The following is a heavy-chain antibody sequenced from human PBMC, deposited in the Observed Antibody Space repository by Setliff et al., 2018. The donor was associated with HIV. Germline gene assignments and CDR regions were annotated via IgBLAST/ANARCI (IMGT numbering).Heavy chain of an antibody. Sequence: PGGSLRLSCAASGFTFSTYSMNWVRQAPGKGLEWVSSISSSSSYIYYADSVQGRFTISRDNAKNSLYLQMNSLRAEDTAVYYCARDGTAAAPTWFDPWGQGTLVTVS. CDR2: ISSSSSYI. D-gene: IGHD6-13*01. J-gene: IGHJ5*02. CDR3: ARDGTAAAPTWFDP. CDR1: GFTFSTYS. V-gene: IGHV3-21*01.